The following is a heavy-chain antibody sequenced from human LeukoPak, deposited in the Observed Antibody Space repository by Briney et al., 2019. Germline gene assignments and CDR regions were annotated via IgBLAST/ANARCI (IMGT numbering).Heavy chain of an antibody. CDR3: ASKYYDSWVPDY. Sequence: ASVKVSCKASGYTFSSYYMHWVRQAPGQGLEWMGIINPSGGSTSYAQKFQGRVTMTRDTSTSTVYMELSSLRSEDTAVYYCASKYYDSWVPDYWGQGTLVTVSS. CDR1: GYTFSSYY. CDR2: INPSGGST. J-gene: IGHJ4*02. V-gene: IGHV1-46*01. D-gene: IGHD3-22*01.